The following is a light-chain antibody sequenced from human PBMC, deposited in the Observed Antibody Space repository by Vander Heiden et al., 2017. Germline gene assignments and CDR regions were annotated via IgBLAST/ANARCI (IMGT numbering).Light chain of an antibody. CDR1: SSTIGAGYD. J-gene: IGLJ1*01. CDR2: GNS. V-gene: IGLV1-40*01. Sequence: QSVLTQPPSESGATGQRVSISCTGSSSTIGAGYDVHWYQQLPGTAPKLLISGNSNRPSGVPDRFSGSKSGTSASLAITGLQAEDEADYYCQSYDSSLSGLVFATGTKVTVL. CDR3: QSYDSSLSGLV.